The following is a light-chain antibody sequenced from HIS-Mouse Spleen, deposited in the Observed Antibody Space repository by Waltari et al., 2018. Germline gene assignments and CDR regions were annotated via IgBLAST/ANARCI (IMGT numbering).Light chain of an antibody. CDR2: EDS. Sequence: SYELTQPPSVSVSPGQTARITCSGDALPKKYAYWYQQKSGQAPGLVIYEDSKRPSGIPERFSGSSSGTMVTLTISGAQVEDEADYYCYSTDSSGNHRVFGGGTKLTVL. J-gene: IGLJ2*01. V-gene: IGLV3-10*01. CDR1: ALPKKY. CDR3: YSTDSSGNHRV.